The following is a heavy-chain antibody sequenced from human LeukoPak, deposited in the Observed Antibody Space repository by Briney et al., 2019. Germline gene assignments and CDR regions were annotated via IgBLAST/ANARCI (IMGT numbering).Heavy chain of an antibody. Sequence: SETLSLTCTVSGGSISSYYWSWIRQPAGKGLELIGRIYTSGSTNYNPSLKSRVTMSVDTSKNQFSLKLSSVTAADTAVYYCARKAVAGTYFDYWGQGTLVTVSS. CDR2: IYTSGST. CDR1: GGSISSYY. CDR3: ARKAVAGTYFDY. J-gene: IGHJ4*02. V-gene: IGHV4-4*07. D-gene: IGHD6-19*01.